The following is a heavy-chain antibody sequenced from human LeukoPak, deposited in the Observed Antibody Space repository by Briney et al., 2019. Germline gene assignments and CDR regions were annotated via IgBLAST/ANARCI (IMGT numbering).Heavy chain of an antibody. CDR1: GGTFSSYA. CDR3: AREPLYCSGGSCYEGRFDY. J-gene: IGHJ4*02. Sequence: GASVKVSCKASGGTFSSYAISWVRQAPGQGLEWMGGIIPMFGTANYAQKFQGRVTINADKSTSTAYMELSSLRSEDTAVYYCAREPLYCSGGSCYEGRFDYWGQGTLVTVSS. D-gene: IGHD2-15*01. V-gene: IGHV1-69*06. CDR2: IIPMFGTA.